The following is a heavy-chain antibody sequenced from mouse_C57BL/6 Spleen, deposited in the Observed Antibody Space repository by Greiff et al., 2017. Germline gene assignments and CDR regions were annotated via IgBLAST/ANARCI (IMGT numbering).Heavy chain of an antibody. CDR2: IYPSDSET. D-gene: IGHD2-2*01. CDR3: ARWDYGYDGPSFAY. J-gene: IGHJ3*01. CDR1: GYTFTSYW. Sequence: QVQLQQSGAELVKPGASVKLSCKASGYTFTSYWMDWVQQTPGQGLEWIGNIYPSDSETHYNQKFKDKATLTVDKSSSTAYMQLSSLTSEDSAVYYCARWDYGYDGPSFAYWGQGTLVTVSA. V-gene: IGHV1-61*01.